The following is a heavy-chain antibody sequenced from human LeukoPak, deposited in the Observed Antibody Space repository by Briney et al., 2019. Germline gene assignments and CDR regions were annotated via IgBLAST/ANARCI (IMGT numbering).Heavy chain of an antibody. CDR1: GGSFSGYY. V-gene: IGHV4-34*01. CDR3: ARGRGSSSWYYFDY. Sequence: SETLSLTCAVYGGSFSGYYWSWIRQRQGQGLEWIGEINHSGSTNYNPSLKSRVTISVDTSKNQFSLKLSSVTAADTAVYYCARGRGSSSWYYFDYWGQGTLVTVSS. CDR2: INHSGST. D-gene: IGHD6-13*01. J-gene: IGHJ4*02.